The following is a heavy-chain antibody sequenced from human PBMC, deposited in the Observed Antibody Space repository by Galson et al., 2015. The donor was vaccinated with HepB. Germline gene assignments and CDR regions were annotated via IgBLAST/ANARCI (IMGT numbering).Heavy chain of an antibody. D-gene: IGHD3-16*01. V-gene: IGHV3-33*08. CDR2: IWYDGSNK. J-gene: IGHJ6*02. CDR1: GFTFRSYG. CDR3: AREEGGISYYYGMDV. Sequence: SLRLSCAASGFTFRSYGMHWVRQAPGKGLEWVAVIWYDGSNKYYADSVKGRFTISRDNSKNTLYLQMSSLRAEDTAVYYCAREEGGISYYYGMDVWVQGTTFTVSS.